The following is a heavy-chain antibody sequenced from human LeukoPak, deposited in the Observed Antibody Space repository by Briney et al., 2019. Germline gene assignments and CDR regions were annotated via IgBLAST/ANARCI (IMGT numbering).Heavy chain of an antibody. J-gene: IGHJ5*02. D-gene: IGHD3-9*01. CDR3: AHSSLHHYDILDWFDP. CDR2: IYWNDDK. CDR1: GFSLSTSGVG. V-gene: IGHV2-5*01. Sequence: SGPTLVKPTQPLTLTCTFSGFSLSTSGVGVGWIRQPPGKALEWLALIYWNDDKRYSPSLKSRLTITQDTSKNQVVLTMTNMDPVDTATYYCAHSSLHHYDILDWFDPWGQGTLVTVSS.